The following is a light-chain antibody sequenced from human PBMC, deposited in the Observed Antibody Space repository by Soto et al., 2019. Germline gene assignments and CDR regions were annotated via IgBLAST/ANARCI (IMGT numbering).Light chain of an antibody. CDR2: GAS. V-gene: IGKV1-27*01. CDR3: QKYSSVPV. Sequence: DIQMTQSPPSLSASVGDRVTITCRASQGIRNFVAWYQQKPGKAPKLLIYGASTLHSGVPSRFSGSGSGTDFTLSINSLEPEDVATSSCQKYSSVPVFGPGTKVEIK. J-gene: IGKJ3*01. CDR1: QGIRNF.